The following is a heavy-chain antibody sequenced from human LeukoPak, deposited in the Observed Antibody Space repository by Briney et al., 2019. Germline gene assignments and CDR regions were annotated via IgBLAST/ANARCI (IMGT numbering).Heavy chain of an antibody. D-gene: IGHD2-2*01. J-gene: IGHJ3*02. CDR2: ISAYSGNT. Sequence: ASVKVSCKASGYTFTSYGISWVRQAPGQGLEWMGWISAYSGNTNYAQKFQGRVTMTTDTSTSTAYMELRSLRSDDTAVYYCAIEGYCSSTSCLDAFDIWGQGTMVTVSS. V-gene: IGHV1-18*01. CDR3: AIEGYCSSTSCLDAFDI. CDR1: GYTFTSYG.